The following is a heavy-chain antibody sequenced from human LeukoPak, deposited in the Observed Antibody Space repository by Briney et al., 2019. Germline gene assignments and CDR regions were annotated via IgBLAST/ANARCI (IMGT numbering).Heavy chain of an antibody. Sequence: SETLSLTCAVYGGSFSGYYWSWIRQPPGKGLEWIGEINHSGGTNYNPSLKSRVTISVDTSKNQFSLKLSSMTAADTAVYYCALYRSSRDYYYYYMDVWGKGTTVTVSS. CDR1: GGSFSGYY. V-gene: IGHV4-34*01. D-gene: IGHD6-13*01. CDR3: ALYRSSRDYYYYYMDV. CDR2: INHSGGT. J-gene: IGHJ6*03.